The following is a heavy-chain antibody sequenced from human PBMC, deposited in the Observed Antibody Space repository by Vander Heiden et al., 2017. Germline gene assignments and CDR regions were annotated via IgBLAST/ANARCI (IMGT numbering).Heavy chain of an antibody. Sequence: EVQLVESGGGVVKPGGSLRLSCAASGFTFSSYSMNWVRQAPGKGLEWVSSISSSSSYIYYADSVKGRFTISRDNAKNSLYLQMNSLRAEDTAVYYCAAQAFSLDAFDIWGQGTMVTVSS. CDR1: GFTFSSYS. CDR3: AAQAFSLDAFDI. V-gene: IGHV3-21*01. CDR2: ISSSSSYI. D-gene: IGHD3-3*02. J-gene: IGHJ3*02.